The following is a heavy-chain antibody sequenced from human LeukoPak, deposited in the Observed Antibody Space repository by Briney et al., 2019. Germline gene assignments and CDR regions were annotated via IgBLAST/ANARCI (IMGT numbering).Heavy chain of an antibody. CDR1: GGSISSSSYY. D-gene: IGHD3-9*01. J-gene: IGHJ4*02. CDR2: IYYSGST. CDR3: ASSDILTGVDY. V-gene: IGHV4-39*01. Sequence: SETLSLTCTVSGGSISSSSYYWGWIRQPPGKGLEWIGSIYYSGSTYYNPSLKSRVTISVDTSKNQFSLKLSSVTAADTAVYYCASSDILTGVDYWGQGTLVTVSS.